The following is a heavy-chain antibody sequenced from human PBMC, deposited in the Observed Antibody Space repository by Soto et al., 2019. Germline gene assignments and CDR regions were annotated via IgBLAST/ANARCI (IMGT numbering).Heavy chain of an antibody. V-gene: IGHV1-69*13. D-gene: IGHD2-21*02. CDR3: ASPGELAYCGGDCPAYYGMDV. CDR1: GGTFSSYA. CDR2: IIPIFGTA. J-gene: IGHJ6*02. Sequence: ASVKVSCKASGGTFSSYAISWVRQAPGQGLEWMGGIIPIFGTANYAQKFQGRVTITADESTSTAYMELSSLRSEDTAVYYCASPGELAYCGGDCPAYYGMDVWGQGTTVTVSS.